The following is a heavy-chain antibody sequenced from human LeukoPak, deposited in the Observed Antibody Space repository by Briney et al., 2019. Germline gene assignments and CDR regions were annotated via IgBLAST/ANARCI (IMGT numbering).Heavy chain of an antibody. CDR1: GFTFSSYE. V-gene: IGHV3-48*03. CDR3: AAAPLPHSYFDY. CDR2: ISSSGSTI. J-gene: IGHJ4*02. D-gene: IGHD1-14*01. Sequence: PGGSLRLSCAASGFTFSSYEMNWVRQAPGKGLEWVSYISSSGSTIYYADSVKGRFTISRYNAKNSLYLQMNSLRAEDTAVYYCAAAPLPHSYFDYWGQGTLVTVSS.